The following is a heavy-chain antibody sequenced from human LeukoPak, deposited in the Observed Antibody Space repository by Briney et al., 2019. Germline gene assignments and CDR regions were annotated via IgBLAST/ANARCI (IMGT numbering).Heavy chain of an antibody. CDR3: ASSLNYDYVWGSYRRFDY. CDR2: IIPILGIA. J-gene: IGHJ4*02. D-gene: IGHD3-16*02. CDR1: GGTFSSYA. V-gene: IGHV1-69*04. Sequence: SVKVSCKASGGTFSSYAISWVRQAPGQGLEWMGRIIPILGIANYVQKFQGRVTITADKSTSTAYMELSSLRSEDTAVYYCASSLNYDYVWGSYRRFDYWGQGTLVTVSS.